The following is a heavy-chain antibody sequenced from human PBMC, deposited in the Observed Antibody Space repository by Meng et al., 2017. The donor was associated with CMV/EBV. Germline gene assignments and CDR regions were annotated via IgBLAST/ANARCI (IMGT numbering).Heavy chain of an antibody. CDR1: GFTFSSYA. D-gene: IGHD3-10*01. CDR3: AKVGSGSYYGRPYYYYGMDV. Sequence: GESLKISCAASGFTFSSYAMSWVRQAPGKGLEWVSAISGSGGSTYYADSVKGRFTISRDNSKNTLYLQMNSLRAEDTAVYYCAKVGSGSYYGRPYYYYGMDVWGQGTLVTVSS. J-gene: IGHJ6*02. V-gene: IGHV3-23*01. CDR2: ISGSGGST.